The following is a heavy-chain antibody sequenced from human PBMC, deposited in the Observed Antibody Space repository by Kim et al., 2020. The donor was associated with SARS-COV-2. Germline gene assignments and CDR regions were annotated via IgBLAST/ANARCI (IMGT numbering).Heavy chain of an antibody. Sequence: ASVKVSCKASGYTFTNYAMHWVHQAPGQRLEWMGWINAGNGNTKYSQKFQGRVTITRDTSAGTAYMELSSLRSEDTAIYHCARAPGDIILMAQKAMDVWGQGTTVTVSS. D-gene: IGHD2-8*01. J-gene: IGHJ6*02. CDR1: GYTFTNYA. CDR3: ARAPGDIILMAQKAMDV. CDR2: INAGNGNT. V-gene: IGHV1-3*01.